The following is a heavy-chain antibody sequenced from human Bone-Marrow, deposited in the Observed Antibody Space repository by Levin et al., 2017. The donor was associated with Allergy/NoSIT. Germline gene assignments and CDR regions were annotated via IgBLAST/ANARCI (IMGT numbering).Heavy chain of an antibody. CDR3: AGGSGYSGYDFD. V-gene: IGHV3-7*01. J-gene: IGHJ4*02. D-gene: IGHD5-12*01. CDR1: GFAFSGYW. Sequence: GGSLRLSCAATGFAFSGYWMNWVRQAPGKGLEWVANIKPDGGDQNYVDSVKGRFTISRDNAKNSLYLQMNSLRIEDTAVYYCAGGSGYSGYDFDWGQGTLVTVSS. CDR2: IKPDGGDQ.